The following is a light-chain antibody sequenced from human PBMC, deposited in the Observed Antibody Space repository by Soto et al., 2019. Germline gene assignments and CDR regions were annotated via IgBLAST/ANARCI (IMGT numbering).Light chain of an antibody. CDR2: GAS. V-gene: IGKV3-15*01. CDR1: QNIIDT. J-gene: IGKJ1*01. CDR3: QQYNNRPPWT. Sequence: EIVMPQPPETLSVSPGGRATLSCRARQNIIDTLAWYQQKHGQAPRLLIYGASARATDIPARFSGSGSGTDFTLTISSLQSDDFAVYYCQQYNNRPPWTFGQGTKVDI.